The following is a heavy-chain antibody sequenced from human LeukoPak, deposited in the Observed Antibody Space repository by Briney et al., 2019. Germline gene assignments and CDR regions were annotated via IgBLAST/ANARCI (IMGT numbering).Heavy chain of an antibody. CDR1: GGSISSYY. Sequence: SETLSLTCTVSGGSISSYYWSWIRQPPGKGLEWIGYIYYSGSTNYNPSLKSRVTISVDTSKNQFSLKLSSVTAADTAVYYCARALYVQLDYFDYWGQGTLVTVSS. CDR2: IYYSGST. D-gene: IGHD3-16*01. CDR3: ARALYVQLDYFDY. J-gene: IGHJ4*02. V-gene: IGHV4-59*01.